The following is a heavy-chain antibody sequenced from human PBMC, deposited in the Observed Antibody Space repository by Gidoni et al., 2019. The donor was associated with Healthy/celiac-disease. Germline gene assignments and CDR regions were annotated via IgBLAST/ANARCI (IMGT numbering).Heavy chain of an antibody. Sequence: QVQLVQSGAEVKKPGASVKVSCKASGYTFTSYYMHWVPQAPGQGLAWMGIINPSGGSPSYAQKFQGRVTMTRDTSTSTVYMELSSLRSEDTAVYYCASVTRYYYYGMDVWGQGTTVTVSS. CDR3: ASVTRYYYYGMDV. V-gene: IGHV1-46*01. CDR1: GYTFTSYY. J-gene: IGHJ6*02. CDR2: INPSGGSP. D-gene: IGHD2-21*02.